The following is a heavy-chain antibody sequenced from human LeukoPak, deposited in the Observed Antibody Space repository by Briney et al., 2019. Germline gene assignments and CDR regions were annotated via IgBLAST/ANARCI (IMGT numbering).Heavy chain of an antibody. CDR1: GGSISSSSYY. V-gene: IGHV4-61*05. Sequence: SETLSLTCTVSGGSISSSSYYWAWIRQPPGKGLEWIGRIYTSGSTNYNPSLKSRVPISVDKSKNQFSLKLSSVTAADTAVYYRARDGSVPGDYFDYWGQGTLVTVSS. CDR3: ARDGSVPGDYFDY. CDR2: IYTSGST. J-gene: IGHJ4*02. D-gene: IGHD1-1*01.